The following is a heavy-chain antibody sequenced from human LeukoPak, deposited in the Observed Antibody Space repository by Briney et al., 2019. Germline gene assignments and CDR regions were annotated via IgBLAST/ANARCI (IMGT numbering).Heavy chain of an antibody. Sequence: GGSLRLSCAASGFTFSDYYMSWIRQAPGRGLEWVSYISSSGSTIYYADSVKGRFTISRDNAKNSLYLQMNSLRAEDTAVYYCARETTNGAFDIWGQGTMVTVSS. CDR3: ARETTNGAFDI. J-gene: IGHJ3*02. CDR2: ISSSGSTI. V-gene: IGHV3-11*04. CDR1: GFTFSDYY. D-gene: IGHD2-8*01.